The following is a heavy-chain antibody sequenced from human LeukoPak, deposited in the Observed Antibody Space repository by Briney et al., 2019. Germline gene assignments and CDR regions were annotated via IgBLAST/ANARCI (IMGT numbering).Heavy chain of an antibody. D-gene: IGHD3-22*01. J-gene: IGHJ3*02. CDR2: IFSTGST. V-gene: IGHV4-59*01. CDR3: ARDLRYSSGYYLGDTFDI. Sequence: PSETLSLTCTVSGGSISDYNWSWIRQPPGKGLEWIGYIFSTGSTNYNPFLKSRVTISLDTSKNQFSLKLSSVTAADTAVYYCARDLRYSSGYYLGDTFDIRGQGTMVTVSS. CDR1: GGSISDYN.